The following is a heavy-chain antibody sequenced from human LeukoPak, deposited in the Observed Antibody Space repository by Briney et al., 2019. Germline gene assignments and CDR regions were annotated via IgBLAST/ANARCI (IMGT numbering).Heavy chain of an antibody. CDR1: GFAFSSYG. Sequence: PGRSLRLSCAASGFAFSSYGIYWVRQAPGKGLEWVALISNDGSTKYYADSVKGRFTISRDNSKNTVYLQMNSLRPYDTAVYYCAKEGRYGDYSDYWGQGTLVTVSS. J-gene: IGHJ4*02. CDR3: AKEGRYGDYSDY. D-gene: IGHD4-17*01. V-gene: IGHV3-30*18. CDR2: ISNDGSTK.